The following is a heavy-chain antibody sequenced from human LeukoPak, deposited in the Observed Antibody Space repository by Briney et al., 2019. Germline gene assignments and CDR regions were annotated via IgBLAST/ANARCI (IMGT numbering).Heavy chain of an antibody. CDR2: INHSGST. J-gene: IGHJ5*02. D-gene: IGHD3-16*01. CDR1: GGSSSGYY. CDR3: ARGLGVWGIP. V-gene: IGHV4-34*01. Sequence: PSETLSLTCAVYGGSSSGYYWSWIRQPPGKGLEWIGEINHSGSTNYNPSLKSRVTISVDTSKNQFSLKLSSVTAADTAVCYCARGLGVWGIPWGQGTLVTVSS.